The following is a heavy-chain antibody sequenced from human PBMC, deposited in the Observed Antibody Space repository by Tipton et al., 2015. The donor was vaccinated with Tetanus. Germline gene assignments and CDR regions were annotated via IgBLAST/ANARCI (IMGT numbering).Heavy chain of an antibody. J-gene: IGHJ4*02. CDR3: TTSGGVGSGYRVGY. D-gene: IGHD3-9*01. CDR2: IKSKSDGGTT. Sequence: SLRLSCATSGLFFKNAWMNWVRQAPGKGLEWVGRIKSKSDGGTTDYAARVKDRFSISRDDSKNTLFLQMNSLKTEDTAVYYCTTSGGVGSGYRVGYWGRGTLVTVSS. CDR1: GLFFKNAW. V-gene: IGHV3-15*07.